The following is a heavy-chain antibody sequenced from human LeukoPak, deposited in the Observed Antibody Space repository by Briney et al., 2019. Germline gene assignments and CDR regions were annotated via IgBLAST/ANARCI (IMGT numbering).Heavy chain of an antibody. CDR3: ARRWSFDH. CDR1: GFTFSSYA. CDR2: ISYDGSNK. D-gene: IGHD6-13*01. V-gene: IGHV3-30*03. Sequence: GGSLRLSCAASGFTFSSYAMHWVRQAPGKGLEWVAVISYDGSNKYYADFVKGRFTISRDNSKNTLYLQMNSLRVEDTAVYYCARRWSFDHWGQGTLVTVSS. J-gene: IGHJ4*02.